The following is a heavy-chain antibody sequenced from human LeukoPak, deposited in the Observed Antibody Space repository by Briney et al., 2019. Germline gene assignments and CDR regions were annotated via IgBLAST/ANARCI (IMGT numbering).Heavy chain of an antibody. CDR1: GLTFSDAR. D-gene: IGHD5-12*01. CDR3: TWMATIFTVDY. CDR2: IRNDRIT. J-gene: IGHJ4*02. V-gene: IGHV3-15*01. Sequence: SGGSLRLSCVLSGLTFSDARMSWVRQAPGKGLEWVGRIRNDRITDYAAPVQGRFSISRDNSENTFYLQMNSLRTEDTGMYFCTWMATIFTVDYWGQGTLVTVSS.